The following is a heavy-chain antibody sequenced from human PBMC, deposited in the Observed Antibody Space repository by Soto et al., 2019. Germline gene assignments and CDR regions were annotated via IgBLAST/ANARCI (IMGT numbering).Heavy chain of an antibody. V-gene: IGHV4-39*01. CDR1: GGSISSSSYY. Sequence: SETLSLTCTVSGGSISSSSYYWGWIRQPPGKGLEWIGSIYYSGSTYYNPSLKSRVTISVDTSKNQFSLKLSSVTAADTAVYYCARRGYYYGMDVWGQGTTVTVSS. CDR3: ARRGYYYGMDV. CDR2: IYYSGST. J-gene: IGHJ6*02.